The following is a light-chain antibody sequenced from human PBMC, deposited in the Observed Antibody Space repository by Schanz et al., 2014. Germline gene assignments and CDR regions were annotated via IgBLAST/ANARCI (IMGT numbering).Light chain of an antibody. CDR2: GAS. CDR1: QSVSSS. J-gene: IGKJ2*02. V-gene: IGKV3-15*01. Sequence: EIVLTQSPATLSVSPGERATLSCRASQSVSSSLAWYQQKPGQAPRLLIYGASTMATGFPARFSGSGAGTEFTLTISSLQSEDVAVYYCQQYSGTPCTFGQGTKLEIK. CDR3: QQYSGTPCT.